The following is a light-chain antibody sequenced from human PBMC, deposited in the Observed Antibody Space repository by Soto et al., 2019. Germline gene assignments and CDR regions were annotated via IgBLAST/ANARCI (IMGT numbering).Light chain of an antibody. CDR1: QSVNGNY. J-gene: IGKJ2*01. V-gene: IGKV3-20*01. Sequence: IVLTQSPGTLSLSPGERATLSCRASQSVNGNYLTWYQQKPGQAPRLLIYSASRRATGIPDRFSGSGSGTDFTLTISRLEPEDFAVYYCQQYGSSFRYTFGQGTKLEIK. CDR2: SAS. CDR3: QQYGSSFRYT.